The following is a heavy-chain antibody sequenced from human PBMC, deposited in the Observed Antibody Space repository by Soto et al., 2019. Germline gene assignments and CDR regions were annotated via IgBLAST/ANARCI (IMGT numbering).Heavy chain of an antibody. CDR2: LNEDGSFT. J-gene: IGHJ6*02. CDR3: ARDLSGRADV. D-gene: IGHD3-10*01. CDR1: EFTFSSYW. Sequence: EVQLVESGGGLVRPGGSLRLSCVASEFTFSSYWMKWVRQVPGKGLVWVSRLNEDGSFTTYADSVKGRFTISRDNAKKTLYLQMNSLRAEDTAVYYCARDLSGRADVWGHGTTVTVSS. V-gene: IGHV3-74*01.